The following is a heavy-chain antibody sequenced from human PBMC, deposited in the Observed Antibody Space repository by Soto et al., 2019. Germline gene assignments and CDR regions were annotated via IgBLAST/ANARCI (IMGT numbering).Heavy chain of an antibody. CDR1: GYTFSTYT. J-gene: IGHJ3*02. CDR2: INAGSGNT. Sequence: ASVKVSCKAAGYTFSTYTMNWVRQAPGQSLEWMGWINAGSGNTKYSQNFQGRVSITRDTSASTVYMELTGLKSEDTAVYYCARDTETLGPRANDALDIWGQGTMVTVSS. V-gene: IGHV1-3*01. D-gene: IGHD3-3*02. CDR3: ARDTETLGPRANDALDI.